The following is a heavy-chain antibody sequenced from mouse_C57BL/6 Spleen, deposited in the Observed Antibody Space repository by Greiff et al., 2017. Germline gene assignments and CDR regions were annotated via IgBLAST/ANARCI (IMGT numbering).Heavy chain of an antibody. J-gene: IGHJ2*01. V-gene: IGHV1-53*01. Sequence: QVQLQQPGTELVKPGASVKLSCKASGYTFTSYWMHWVKQRPGQGLEWIGNINPSNGGTNYNEKFKSKATLTVDKSSSTAYMQLSSLTSEDSAVYYCARWIYYDYDGGVYFDYWGQGTTLTVSS. CDR1: GYTFTSYW. CDR3: ARWIYYDYDGGVYFDY. CDR2: INPSNGGT. D-gene: IGHD2-4*01.